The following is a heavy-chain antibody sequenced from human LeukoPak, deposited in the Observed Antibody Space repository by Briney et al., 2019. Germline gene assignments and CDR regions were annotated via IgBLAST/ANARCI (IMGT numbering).Heavy chain of an antibody. D-gene: IGHD3-9*01. Sequence: GGSLRLSCAASGFTLRTCEMNWVRQTPGKGLEWIAFISSSGTNMYYADSVKGRFTISRDNAKNSLYLQMDSLRAEDTTVYYCARGGDSGYLWNAFDIWGQGTMVTVSS. J-gene: IGHJ3*02. CDR2: ISSSGTNM. CDR3: ARGGDSGYLWNAFDI. V-gene: IGHV3-48*03. CDR1: GFTLRTCE.